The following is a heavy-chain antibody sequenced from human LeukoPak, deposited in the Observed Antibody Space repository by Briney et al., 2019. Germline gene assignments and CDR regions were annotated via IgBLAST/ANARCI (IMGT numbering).Heavy chain of an antibody. V-gene: IGHV3-74*03. D-gene: IGHD2/OR15-2a*01. CDR1: GFSFSSYW. CDR2: ISPDGSSA. Sequence: GGSLRLSCAASGFSFSSYWMHWVRKAPGKGLVWVARISPDGSSALSADSVRGRFTISRDNADNTLYLQLNSLRAEDTAVYYCARVSFCPRCHFDYWGQGTLVTVSP. CDR3: ARVSFCPRCHFDY. J-gene: IGHJ4*02.